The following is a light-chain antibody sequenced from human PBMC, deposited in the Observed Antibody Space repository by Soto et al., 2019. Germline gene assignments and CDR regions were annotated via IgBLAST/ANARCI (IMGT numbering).Light chain of an antibody. CDR3: CSYAGSYTFYV. J-gene: IGLJ1*01. CDR2: DVS. Sequence: QSALTQPRSVSGSPEQSVTISCTGTSSDFGGYNYVSWYQQHPGKAPRLMIYDVSERPSGVPDRFSGSKSGNTASLTISGLQAEDEADYYCCSYAGSYTFYVFGAGTKVTVL. V-gene: IGLV2-11*01. CDR1: SSDFGGYNY.